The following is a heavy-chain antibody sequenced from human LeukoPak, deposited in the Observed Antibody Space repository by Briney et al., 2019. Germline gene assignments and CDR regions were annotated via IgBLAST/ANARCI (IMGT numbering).Heavy chain of an antibody. Sequence: ASVKVSCKASGYTFITYGISWVRQAAGQGLEWMGWISAYNGNTNYAQKFQGRVTMTTDTSTSTAYMELRSLRSDDTAVYYCARGYSRFGESTDAFDIWGQGTMVTVSS. CDR3: ARGYSRFGESTDAFDI. J-gene: IGHJ3*02. CDR2: ISAYNGNT. CDR1: GYTFITYG. D-gene: IGHD3-10*01. V-gene: IGHV1-18*01.